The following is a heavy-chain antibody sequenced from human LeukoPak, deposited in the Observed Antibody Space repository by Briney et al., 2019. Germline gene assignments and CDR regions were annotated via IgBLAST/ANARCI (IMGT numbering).Heavy chain of an antibody. V-gene: IGHV3-23*01. CDR3: AKDHCSLSTSCYETAFDI. D-gene: IGHD2-2*01. Sequence: GGSLRLSCAASGFTFSSYAMSWVRQAPGKGLGWVSAISGSGGSTYYADSVKGRFTISRDNSKNTLYLQMNSLRAEDTAVYYCAKDHCSLSTSCYETAFDIWGQGTMVTVSS. CDR2: ISGSGGST. J-gene: IGHJ3*02. CDR1: GFTFSSYA.